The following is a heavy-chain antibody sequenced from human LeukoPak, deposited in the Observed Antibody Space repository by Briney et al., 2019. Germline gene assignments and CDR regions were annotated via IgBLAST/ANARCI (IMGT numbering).Heavy chain of an antibody. Sequence: SETLSPTCTLSGGSISSYYWSWIRQPPGKGLECIGYIYYSGSTNYNPSLNSRVTISVDTSKNQFSLKLSSVTAADTAVYYCASSYGDAYFDYWGQGTLVTVSS. CDR3: ASSYGDAYFDY. D-gene: IGHD4-17*01. CDR2: IYYSGST. V-gene: IGHV4-59*01. J-gene: IGHJ4*02. CDR1: GGSISSYY.